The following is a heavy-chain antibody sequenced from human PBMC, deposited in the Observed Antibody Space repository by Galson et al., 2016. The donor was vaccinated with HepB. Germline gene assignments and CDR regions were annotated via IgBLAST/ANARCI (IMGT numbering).Heavy chain of an antibody. V-gene: IGHV3-30-3*01. CDR3: ARTLYDYVWGSYRYPQDH. Sequence: SLRLSCAASGFTFSSYAMHWVRQAPGKGLEWVAVISYDGSNKYYADSVKGRFTISRDNSKNTLYLQMNSLRTEDTAVYCCARTLYDYVWGSYRYPQDHWGQGTLVTVSS. D-gene: IGHD3-16*02. CDR2: ISYDGSNK. J-gene: IGHJ4*02. CDR1: GFTFSSYA.